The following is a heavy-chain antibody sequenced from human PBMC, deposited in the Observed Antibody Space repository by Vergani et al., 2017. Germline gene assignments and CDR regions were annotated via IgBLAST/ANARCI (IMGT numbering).Heavy chain of an antibody. D-gene: IGHD4-23*01. CDR2: IIPIFGTA. CDR3: ASPRFDYGGNSGLDY. CDR1: GGTFSSYA. V-gene: IGHV1-69*01. Sequence: QVQLVQSGAEVKKPGSSVKVSCKASGGTFSSYAISWVRQAPGQGLEWMGGIIPIFGTANYAQKFQGRVTITADESTSAAYMELSSLRSEDTAVYYCASPRFDYGGNSGLDYWGQGTLVTVSS. J-gene: IGHJ4*02.